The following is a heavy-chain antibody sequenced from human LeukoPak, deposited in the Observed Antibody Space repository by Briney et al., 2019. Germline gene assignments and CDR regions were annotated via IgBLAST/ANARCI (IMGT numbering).Heavy chain of an antibody. D-gene: IGHD3-9*01. Sequence: PSETLSLTCTVSGGSISSYYWSWIRQPPGKGLEWIGYISYSGSTNFNPSLKSRVTISVDTSKNQFSLKLSSVTAADTAVYYCARRGDDILTGYYYFDYWGQGTLVTVSS. V-gene: IGHV4-59*01. CDR1: GGSISSYY. J-gene: IGHJ4*02. CDR2: ISYSGST. CDR3: ARRGDDILTGYYYFDY.